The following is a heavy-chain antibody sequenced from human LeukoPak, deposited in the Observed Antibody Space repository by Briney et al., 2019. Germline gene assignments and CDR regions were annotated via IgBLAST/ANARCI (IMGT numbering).Heavy chain of an antibody. Sequence: SETLSLTCTVSGGSISSYYWSWIRQSAGKGLEWIGRIYISGNTNYNPSLKSRVTMSVDTSKNQFSLKLSSVTAADTAVYYCARDILATSIAAPYYWGQGTLVTVSS. CDR2: IYISGNT. CDR1: GGSISSYY. V-gene: IGHV4-4*07. CDR3: ARDILATSIAAPYY. D-gene: IGHD6-13*01. J-gene: IGHJ4*02.